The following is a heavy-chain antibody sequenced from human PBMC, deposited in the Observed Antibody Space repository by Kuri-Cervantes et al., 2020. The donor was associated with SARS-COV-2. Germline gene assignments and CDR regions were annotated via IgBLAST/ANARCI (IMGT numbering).Heavy chain of an antibody. V-gene: IGHV2-70*04. CDR2: IDWDDDK. CDR3: ARSFWGGDHDY. Sequence: SGPTLVKPTQTLTLTCTFSGFSLSTSGMRVSWIRQPPGKALEWLARIDWDDDKFYSTSLKTRPTISKDTSKNQVVLTMTNMDPVDTATYYCARSFWGGDHDYWGQGTLVTVSS. J-gene: IGHJ4*02. CDR1: GFSLSTSGMR. D-gene: IGHD2-21*02.